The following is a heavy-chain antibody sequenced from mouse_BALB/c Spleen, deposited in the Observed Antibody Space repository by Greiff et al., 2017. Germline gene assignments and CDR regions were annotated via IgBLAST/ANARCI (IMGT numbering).Heavy chain of an antibody. J-gene: IGHJ4*01. V-gene: IGHV3-2*02. CDR2: ISYSGST. CDR3: ARSIYYGNYEGAMDY. Sequence: EVKLLESGPGLVKPSQSLSLTCTVTGYSITSDYAWNWIRQFPGNKLEWMGYISYSGSTSYNPSLKSRISITRDTSKNQFFLQLNSVTTEDTATYYCARSIYYGNYEGAMDYWGQGTSVTVSS. D-gene: IGHD2-1*01. CDR1: GYSITSDYA.